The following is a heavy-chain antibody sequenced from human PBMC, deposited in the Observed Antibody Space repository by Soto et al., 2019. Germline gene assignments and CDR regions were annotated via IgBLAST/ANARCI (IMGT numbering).Heavy chain of an antibody. J-gene: IGHJ5*02. V-gene: IGHV4-39*01. CDR3: ARQAAAPGIDLWFVL. D-gene: IGHD6-13*01. Sequence: SETLSLTCNVSGGSISSSRSYWAWFRQPPGKELEWIANIFYAGNTYYNPSLKSRVTVSVDTSKNQFSLKLDSVTAADTAVYYCARQAAAPGIDLWFVLWGPGTLVTVFS. CDR1: GGSISSSRSY. CDR2: IFYAGNT.